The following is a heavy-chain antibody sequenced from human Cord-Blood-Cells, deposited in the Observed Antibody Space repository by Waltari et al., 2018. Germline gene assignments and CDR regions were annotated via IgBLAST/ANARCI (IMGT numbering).Heavy chain of an antibody. CDR3: AKVGVSYSNYAEYFQH. V-gene: IGHV3-30*18. CDR2: ISYDGSNK. CDR1: GFTFSSYG. J-gene: IGHJ1*01. D-gene: IGHD4-4*01. Sequence: QVQLVESGGGVVQPGRSLRLSCAASGFTFSSYGMHWVRQAPGKGLEWVAVISYDGSNKYYADSVKGRFTISRDNSKNTLYLQMNSLRAEDTAVYYCAKVGVSYSNYAEYFQHWGQGTLVTVSS.